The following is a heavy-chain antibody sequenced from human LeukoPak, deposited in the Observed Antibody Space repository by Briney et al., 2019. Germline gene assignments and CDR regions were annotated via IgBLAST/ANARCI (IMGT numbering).Heavy chain of an antibody. CDR3: ARGPKALWFGELSY. Sequence: PGGSLRLSCAASGFTVSSNYMSWVRQAPGKGLEWVSVIYSGGSTYYADSVKGRFTISRDNSKNTLYLQMNSLRAEDTAVYYCARGPKALWFGELSYWGQGTLVTVSS. J-gene: IGHJ4*02. CDR1: GFTVSSNY. D-gene: IGHD3-10*01. CDR2: IYSGGST. V-gene: IGHV3-66*02.